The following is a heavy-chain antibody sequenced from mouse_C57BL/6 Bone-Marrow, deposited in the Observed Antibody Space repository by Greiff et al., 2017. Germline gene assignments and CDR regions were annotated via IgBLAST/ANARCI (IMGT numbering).Heavy chain of an antibody. Sequence: VQLKESGPELVRPGASVKLSCTASGFNIKDDYIHWVKQRPEQGLEWIGWIDPEIGDTDYASKFQGKATITSDTSSNPAYLQLSSLTSEDTAVYYCSSFDGNYFDFWGQGTPLTVAS. CDR2: IDPEIGDT. CDR1: GFNIKDDY. CDR3: SSFDGNYFDF. V-gene: IGHV14-4*01. D-gene: IGHD2-3*01. J-gene: IGHJ2*01.